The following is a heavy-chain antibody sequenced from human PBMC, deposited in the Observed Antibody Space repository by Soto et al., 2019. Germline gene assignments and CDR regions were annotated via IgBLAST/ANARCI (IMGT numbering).Heavy chain of an antibody. CDR3: AKYTMTYYYYSCMDV. J-gene: IGHJ6*03. D-gene: IGHD2-21*01. CDR1: GFIFSTYS. V-gene: IGHV3-23*01. CDR2: ISSSGDIT. Sequence: PGGSLRLSCTASGFIFSTYSMIWVRQAPGKGLEWLSVISSSGDITHYADSVKGRFTISRDNSKNTLYLQMNSLRGEDTAVYYCAKYTMTYYYYSCMDVWGKGTTVTVSS.